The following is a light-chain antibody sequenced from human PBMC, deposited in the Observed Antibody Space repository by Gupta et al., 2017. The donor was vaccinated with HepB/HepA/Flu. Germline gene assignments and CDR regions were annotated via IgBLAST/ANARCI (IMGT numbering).Light chain of an antibody. CDR2: LGS. J-gene: IGKJ3*01. CDR1: QSLLHSNGYNY. CDR3: MQALQTPFT. V-gene: IGKV2-28*01. Sequence: DIVITQSPLSLPVTPGKPAPISCRSSQSLLHSNGYNYLDWYLQKPGQSPQLLIYLGSNRASGVPDRFSGSGSGTDFTLKISRVETEDVGVYYCMQALQTPFTFGPGTKVDIK.